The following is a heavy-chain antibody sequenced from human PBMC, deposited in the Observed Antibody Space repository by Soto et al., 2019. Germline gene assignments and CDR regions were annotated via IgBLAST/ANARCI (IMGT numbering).Heavy chain of an antibody. CDR1: GGSISSYY. CDR3: AREGNLGRWLQPLDF. V-gene: IGHV4-59*01. CDR2: IHYNGNT. Sequence: SETLSLTCIVSGGSISSYYWSWIRQPPGKGLEWIGNIHYNGNTKYNPSLKSRVTMSVDTSKNQFSLKLISVTAADTAKYFCAREGNLGRWLQPLDFWGQGTLVTVSS. J-gene: IGHJ4*02. D-gene: IGHD5-12*01.